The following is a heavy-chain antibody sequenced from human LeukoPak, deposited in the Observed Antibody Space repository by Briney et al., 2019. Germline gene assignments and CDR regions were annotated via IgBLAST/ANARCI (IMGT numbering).Heavy chain of an antibody. V-gene: IGHV4-30-4*08. D-gene: IGHD4-17*01. J-gene: IGHJ4*02. Sequence: PSETLSLTCNVSGGSINTANYYWTWIRQPPGKGLEWIGYISYSGTPYYNPSLNSRLTISLDTSKNQFSLRLNSVTAADTAMYYCARDRYGDFEDYWGQGTQVTVSS. CDR2: ISYSGTP. CDR1: GGSINTANYY. CDR3: ARDRYGDFEDY.